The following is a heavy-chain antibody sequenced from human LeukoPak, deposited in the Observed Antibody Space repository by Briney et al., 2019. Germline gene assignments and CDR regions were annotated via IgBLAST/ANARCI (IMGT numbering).Heavy chain of an antibody. CDR2: INHSGST. V-gene: IGHV4-34*01. D-gene: IGHD5-18*01. CDR1: GGSFSGYY. CDR3: NRGYSYGPYYMDV. J-gene: IGHJ6*03. Sequence: SKTLSLTCAVYGGSFSGYYWSWIRQPPGKGLEWIGEINHSGSTNYNPSLKSRVTISVDTSKNQFSLKLSSVTAADTAVYYCNRGYSYGPYYMDVWGKGTTVTVSS.